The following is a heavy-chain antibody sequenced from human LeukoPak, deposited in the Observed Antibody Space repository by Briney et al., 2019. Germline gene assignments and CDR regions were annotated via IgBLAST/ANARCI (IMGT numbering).Heavy chain of an antibody. D-gene: IGHD3-10*01. CDR3: AKLWFGELLRPDVDY. Sequence: GGSLRLSCAASGFTFSSYGMHWVRQAPGKGLEWVAVISYDGSNKYYADSVRGRFTISRDNSKNTLYLQMNILRAEDTAVYYCAKLWFGELLRPDVDYWGQGTLVTVSS. J-gene: IGHJ4*02. CDR1: GFTFSSYG. CDR2: ISYDGSNK. V-gene: IGHV3-30*18.